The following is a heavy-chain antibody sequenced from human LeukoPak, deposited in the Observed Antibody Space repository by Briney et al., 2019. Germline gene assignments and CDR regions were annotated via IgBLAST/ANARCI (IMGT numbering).Heavy chain of an antibody. J-gene: IGHJ4*02. CDR2: ISSSSTNI. V-gene: IGHV3-21*04. Sequence: PGGSLRLSCAASGITFSNYNMNWVRQAPGKGLEWVSYISSSSTNIYYTDSVKGRFTISRDNAKNSLYLQMNSLRAEDTALYYCAKDIFTMVRGVVDYWGQGTLVTVSS. CDR3: AKDIFTMVRGVVDY. CDR1: GITFSNYN. D-gene: IGHD3-10*01.